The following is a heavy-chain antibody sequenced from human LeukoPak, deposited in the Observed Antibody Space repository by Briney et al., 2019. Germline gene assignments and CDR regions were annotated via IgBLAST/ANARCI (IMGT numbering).Heavy chain of an antibody. V-gene: IGHV1-69*04. CDR3: ARDSPSGYYYGGYYYYGMDV. CDR2: IIPILGIA. D-gene: IGHD3-22*01. CDR1: GGTFSSYA. Sequence: GASVKLSCTASGGTFSSYAISWVRQAPGPGLEWMGRIIPILGIANYAQKFQGRVTITADKSTSTAYMELSSLRSDDTAVYYCARDSPSGYYYGGYYYYGMDVWGQGTTVTVSS. J-gene: IGHJ6*02.